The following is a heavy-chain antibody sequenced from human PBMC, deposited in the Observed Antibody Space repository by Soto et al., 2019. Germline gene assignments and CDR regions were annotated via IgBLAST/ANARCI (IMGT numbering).Heavy chain of an antibody. Sequence: QVQLAQSGAEVKNPGASVKVPCKASGYTFTDYYIHWLRQAPAQGLEWMGWINPNSGDTKYAQKFQGWATMTRDTSISTTYMELSRLTSDDTALYYCARGPSHGAFDIWGQGTIITVSS. J-gene: IGHJ3*02. V-gene: IGHV1-2*04. CDR2: INPNSGDT. CDR3: ARGPSHGAFDI. CDR1: GYTFTDYY.